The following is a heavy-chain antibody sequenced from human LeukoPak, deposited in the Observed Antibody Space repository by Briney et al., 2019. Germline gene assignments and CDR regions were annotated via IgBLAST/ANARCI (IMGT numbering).Heavy chain of an antibody. J-gene: IGHJ4*02. CDR2: IDTSSTTM. CDR1: GLTFSKYS. D-gene: IGHD6-6*01. CDR3: ARDLQIAARQGSYFDY. V-gene: IGHV3-48*01. Sequence: GGSLRLSCAASGLTFSKYSMTWVRQAPGKGLEWVSFIDTSSTTMYYTDSVKGRFTISRDNAKNSLYLQMNSLRAEDTAVYYCARDLQIAARQGSYFDYWGQGTLVTVSP.